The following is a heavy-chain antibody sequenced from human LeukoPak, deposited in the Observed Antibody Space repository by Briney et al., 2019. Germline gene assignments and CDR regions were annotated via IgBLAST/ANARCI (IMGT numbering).Heavy chain of an antibody. D-gene: IGHD6-6*01. J-gene: IGHJ4*02. V-gene: IGHV3-48*01. CDR1: GFSFSNSG. Sequence: PGGSLRLSCAASGFSFSNSGMNWVRQAPGMGPEWLSYISSSSDTMEYADSVKGRFTISRDNAKNSLYLQMNSLRAEDTAVYYCARDSYPQLVHDYWGQGTLVTVSS. CDR2: ISSSSDTM. CDR3: ARDSYPQLVHDY.